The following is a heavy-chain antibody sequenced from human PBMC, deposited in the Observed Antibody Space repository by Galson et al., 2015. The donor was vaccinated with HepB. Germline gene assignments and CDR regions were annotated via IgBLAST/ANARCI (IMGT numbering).Heavy chain of an antibody. CDR2: IIPISGTA. Sequence: SVKVSCKASGGTSSSYAVSWVRQAPGQGLEWMGGIIPISGTANDAQKFQGRVTITAAESTNTAYMEMGSMRSADTAGYFCAISSELEDYGGKDTPRYCFYDGMDVWGRGTTVIVSS. CDR3: AISSELEDYGGKDTPRYCFYDGMDV. V-gene: IGHV1-69*13. CDR1: GGTSSSYA. D-gene: IGHD4-23*01. J-gene: IGHJ6*04.